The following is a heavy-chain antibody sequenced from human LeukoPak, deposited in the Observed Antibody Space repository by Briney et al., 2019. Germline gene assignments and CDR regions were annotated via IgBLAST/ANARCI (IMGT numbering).Heavy chain of an antibody. CDR2: IYTSGST. CDR3: AREPRYHYGSGSYCNEGFDY. Sequence: SETLSLTCTVSGGSISSYYWSWIRQPAGKGLEWIGRIYTSGSTNYNPSLKSRVTMSVDTSKNQFSLKLSSVTAADTAVYYCAREPRYHYGSGSYCNEGFDYWGQGTLVTVSS. J-gene: IGHJ4*02. D-gene: IGHD3-10*01. V-gene: IGHV4-4*07. CDR1: GGSISSYY.